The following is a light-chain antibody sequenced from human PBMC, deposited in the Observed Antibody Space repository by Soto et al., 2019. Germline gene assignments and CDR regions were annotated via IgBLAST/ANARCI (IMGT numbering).Light chain of an antibody. CDR1: SSDVGGYNY. Sequence: QSALIQPASVSGSPGQSITISCTGTSSDVGGYNYVSWYQQHPGKAPKLMIYEVSNRPSGVSNRFSGSKSGNTASLTISGLQAEDEADYYCSSYTSSSTPVFGGGTKLTVL. V-gene: IGLV2-14*01. CDR3: SSYTSSSTPV. CDR2: EVS. J-gene: IGLJ2*01.